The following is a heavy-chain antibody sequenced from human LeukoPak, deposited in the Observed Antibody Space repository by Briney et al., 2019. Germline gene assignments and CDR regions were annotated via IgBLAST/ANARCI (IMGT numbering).Heavy chain of an antibody. CDR2: ISGSGGST. CDR3: AKAHVYIVVVTAIDY. CDR1: GFTFSSYA. D-gene: IGHD2-21*02. V-gene: IGHV3-23*01. Sequence: GGSLRLSCAASGFTFSSYAMSWVRQAPGKGLEWVSAISGSGGSTYYADSVKGRFTISRDNSKNTPYLQMNSLRAEDTAVYYCAKAHVYIVVVTAIDYWGQGTLVTVSS. J-gene: IGHJ4*02.